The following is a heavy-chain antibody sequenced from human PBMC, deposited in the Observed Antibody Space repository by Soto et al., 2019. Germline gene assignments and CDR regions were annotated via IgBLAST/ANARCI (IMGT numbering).Heavy chain of an antibody. CDR2: IDPSDSQT. D-gene: IGHD2-8*01. Sequence: WDSLKISCKGSGYSFAGYWITWVRQKPGKAREWMGRIDPSDSQTYYSPSFRGHVTISATKSITTVFLQWSSLRASDTAMYYCARQIYESDNGPNCQYYFDSWGQGTPVTVSA. CDR1: GYSFAGYW. J-gene: IGHJ4*02. V-gene: IGHV5-10-1*01. CDR3: ARQIYESDNGPNCQYYFDS.